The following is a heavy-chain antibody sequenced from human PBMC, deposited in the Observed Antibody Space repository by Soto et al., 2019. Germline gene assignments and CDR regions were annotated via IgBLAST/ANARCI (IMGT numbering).Heavy chain of an antibody. J-gene: IGHJ4*02. CDR3: ATPRQAARLHHPPDY. Sequence: HPGGSLRLSCAASGFTFSSYAMHWVRQAPGKGLEWVAVISYDGSNKYYADSVKGRFTISRDNSKNTLYLQMNSLRAEDTAVYYCATPRQAARLHHPPDYWGQGTLVTVSS. CDR2: ISYDGSNK. V-gene: IGHV3-30-3*01. D-gene: IGHD6-6*01. CDR1: GFTFSSYA.